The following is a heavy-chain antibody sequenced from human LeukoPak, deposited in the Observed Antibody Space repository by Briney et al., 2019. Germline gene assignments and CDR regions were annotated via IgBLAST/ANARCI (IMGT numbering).Heavy chain of an antibody. J-gene: IGHJ4*02. CDR1: GYTFTGYY. CDR3: AGDYGDYEFASY. Sequence: ASVKVSCKASGYTFTGYYMHWVRQAPGQGLEWMGWINPNSGGTNYAQKFQGRVTMTRDTSISTAYMELSRLRSDDTAVYYCAGDYGDYEFASYWGQGTLVTVSS. V-gene: IGHV1-2*02. D-gene: IGHD4-17*01. CDR2: INPNSGGT.